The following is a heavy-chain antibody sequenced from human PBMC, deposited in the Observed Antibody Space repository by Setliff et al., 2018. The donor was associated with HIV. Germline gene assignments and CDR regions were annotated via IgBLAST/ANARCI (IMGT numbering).Heavy chain of an antibody. CDR2: IKQDGSEK. CDR1: GFTFSSYW. D-gene: IGHD4-17*01. J-gene: IGHJ5*02. CDR3: AKDRDYGDNLLLLNWFDP. Sequence: GGSLRLSCAASGFTFSSYWMSWVRQAPGKGLEWVANIKQDGSEKYYVDSVKGRFTISRDNSKNTLYLQMNSLRGEDTAVYHCAKDRDYGDNLLLLNWFDPWGQGTLVTVSS. V-gene: IGHV3-7*01.